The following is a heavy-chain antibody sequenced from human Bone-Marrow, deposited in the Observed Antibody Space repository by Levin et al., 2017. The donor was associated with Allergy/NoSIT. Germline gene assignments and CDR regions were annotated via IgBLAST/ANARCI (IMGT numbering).Heavy chain of an antibody. CDR1: GFTFSTYA. J-gene: IGHJ3*02. Sequence: GESLKISCAASGFTFSTYAMTWVRQAPGKGLEWIAGISNGGDRTYYAGSVKGRFTISRDNSKNTLYLQMNSLRAEDTAIYFCAKAGYCSSTSCEKWAFDIWGQGTMVIVSS. V-gene: IGHV3-23*01. D-gene: IGHD2-2*01. CDR2: ISNGGDRT. CDR3: AKAGYCSSTSCEKWAFDI.